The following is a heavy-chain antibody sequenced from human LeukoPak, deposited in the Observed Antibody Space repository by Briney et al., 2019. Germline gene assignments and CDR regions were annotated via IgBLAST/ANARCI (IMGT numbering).Heavy chain of an antibody. D-gene: IGHD2-15*01. CDR2: INAGNGNT. CDR3: ARDWGYCSGGSCYAMEF. J-gene: IGHJ4*02. CDR1: GYTFTSYA. Sequence: GASVKVSCKASGYTFTSYAMHWVGQAPGQRLEWMGWINAGNGNTKYSQKFQGRVTITRDTSASTAYMELSSLRPEDTAVYYCARDWGYCSGGSCYAMEFWGQGTLVTVSS. V-gene: IGHV1-3*01.